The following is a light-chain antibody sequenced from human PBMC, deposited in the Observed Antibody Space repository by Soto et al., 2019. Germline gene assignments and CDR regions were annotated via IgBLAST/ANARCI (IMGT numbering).Light chain of an antibody. J-gene: IGKJ4*01. V-gene: IGKV3-15*01. CDR2: DAS. Sequence: EIVMTQSPVTLSVSPGERATLSCRASESVGSNLAWYQQKPGQPPRLLIYDASMRETGVPPRFSGSGSGTEFTLTISNLQSDDFATYYCQQYNTYPLTFGGGTKVDI. CDR1: ESVGSN. CDR3: QQYNTYPLT.